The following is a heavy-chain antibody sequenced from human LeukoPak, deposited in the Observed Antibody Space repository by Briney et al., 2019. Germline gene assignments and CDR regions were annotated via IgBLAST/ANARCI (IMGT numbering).Heavy chain of an antibody. J-gene: IGHJ4*02. V-gene: IGHV3-23*01. D-gene: IGHD6-19*01. CDR2: ISGSGGTT. CDR3: ARGSSGWYLFDN. Sequence: PGGSLRLSCAASGFTFSSYAMSWVRQTPGKGLEWVSVISGSGGTTHYADSVKGRFSISRDNSKNTLYLATNSLRAEDTAVYYCARGSSGWYLFDNWGQGTLVTVSS. CDR1: GFTFSSYA.